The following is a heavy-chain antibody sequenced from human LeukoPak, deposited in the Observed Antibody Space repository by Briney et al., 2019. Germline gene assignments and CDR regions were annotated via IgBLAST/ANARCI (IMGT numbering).Heavy chain of an antibody. CDR2: INPSGGST. CDR3: AREAYCGGDCPNDAFDI. Sequence: ASVKVSCKASGYTFTSYYMHWVRQAPGQGLEWMGIINPSGGSTSYAQKFQGRVTMTRDTSTSTVHMELSSLRSEDTAVYYCAREAYCGGDCPNDAFDIWGQGTMVTVSS. CDR1: GYTFTSYY. V-gene: IGHV1-46*01. D-gene: IGHD2-21*02. J-gene: IGHJ3*02.